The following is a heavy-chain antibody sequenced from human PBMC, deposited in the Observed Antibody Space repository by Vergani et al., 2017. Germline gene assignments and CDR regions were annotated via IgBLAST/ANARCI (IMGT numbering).Heavy chain of an antibody. Sequence: VQLLESGGGLVQPGGSLRLSCAASGFTFSSYGMHWVRQAPGKGLVWVAFIRYDGSNKYYADSVKGRFTISRDNSKNTLYLQMNSLRAEDTAVYYCAKDESTYYYYSSGSPDYWGQGTLVTVSS. V-gene: IGHV3-30*02. CDR2: IRYDGSNK. J-gene: IGHJ4*02. CDR1: GFTFSSYG. D-gene: IGHD3-22*01. CDR3: AKDESTYYYYSSGSPDY.